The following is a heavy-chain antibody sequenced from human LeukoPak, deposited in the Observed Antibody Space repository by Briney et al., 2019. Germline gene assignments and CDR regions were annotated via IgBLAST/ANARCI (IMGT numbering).Heavy chain of an antibody. J-gene: IGHJ5*02. Sequence: GESRKISCNGSGYSFTSYWIGWVRQMPGKGLEWMGIIYPGDSDTRYSPSFQGQVTIPADKSISTAYLQWSSLKASDTAMYYCARSVSGSYYWFDRWGQGTLVTVSS. CDR1: GYSFTSYW. CDR3: ARSVSGSYYWFDR. V-gene: IGHV5-51*01. CDR2: IYPGDSDT. D-gene: IGHD1-26*01.